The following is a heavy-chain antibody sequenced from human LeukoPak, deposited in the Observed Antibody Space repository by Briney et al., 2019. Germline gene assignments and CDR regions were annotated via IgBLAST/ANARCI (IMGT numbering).Heavy chain of an antibody. CDR1: GGSISSYY. D-gene: IGHD3-3*01. CDR2: IYYSGST. Sequence: PSETLSLTCQVFGGSISSYYLSWIRQSPGKGLEWIGYIYYSGSTNYNPSLKSRVTISVDTSKNQFSLKLSSVTAEDTAVYYCARESPNYDFWSGSPSPDYWGQGTLVTVSS. CDR3: ARESPNYDFWSGSPSPDY. J-gene: IGHJ4*02. V-gene: IGHV4-59*01.